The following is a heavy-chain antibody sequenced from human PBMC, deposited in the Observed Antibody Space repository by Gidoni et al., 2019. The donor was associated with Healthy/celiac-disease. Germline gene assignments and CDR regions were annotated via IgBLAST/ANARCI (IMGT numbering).Heavy chain of an antibody. J-gene: IGHJ4*02. CDR1: GGTFSSYA. CDR2: IIPTLGIA. D-gene: IGHD5-18*01. V-gene: IGHV1-69*09. CDR3: ARDGYSYGYFDY. Sequence: QVQLVQSGAEVKKPGSSVKVSCKASGGTFSSYAISWVRQAPGQGLEWMGRIIPTLGIANYAQKFQGRVTITADKSTSTAYMELSSLRSEDTAVYYCARDGYSYGYFDYWGQGTLVTVSS.